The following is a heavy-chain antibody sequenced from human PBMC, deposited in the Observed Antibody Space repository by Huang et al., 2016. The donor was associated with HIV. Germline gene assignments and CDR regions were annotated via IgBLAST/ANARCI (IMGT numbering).Heavy chain of an antibody. J-gene: IGHJ4*02. CDR1: GYRFTNYW. D-gene: IGHD5-18*01. CDR2: IYPGDYDT. V-gene: IGHV5-51*03. CDR3: ARPLLGYSNGYYFDN. Sequence: EVQLVQSGAVVKKPGESLKISCKGSGYRFTNYWIGGVRQMPGKGLGWRWVIYPGDYDTKYSPSFQGQVTISADKSGSTAYLQWSRLKASDSAVYYCARPLLGYSNGYYFDNWGQGTLVTVSS.